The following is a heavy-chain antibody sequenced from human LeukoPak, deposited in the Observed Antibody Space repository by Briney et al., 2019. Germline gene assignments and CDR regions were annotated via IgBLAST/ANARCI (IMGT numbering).Heavy chain of an antibody. D-gene: IGHD3-22*01. CDR3: ARGEGGYFDY. V-gene: IGHV4-39*01. J-gene: IGHJ4*02. CDR1: GGSISSSSYY. CDR2: IYYSGSS. Sequence: SETLSLTCTVSGGSISSSSYYRAWIRQPPGKGLEWIGNIYYSGSSYYNPSLKSRVTIAIDTSKNQFSLKLSSVTAADTAVYYCARGEGGYFDYWGQGTPVTVSS.